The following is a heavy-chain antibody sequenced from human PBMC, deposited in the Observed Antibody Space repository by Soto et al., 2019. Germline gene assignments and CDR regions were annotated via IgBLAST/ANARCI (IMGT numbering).Heavy chain of an antibody. J-gene: IGHJ4*02. CDR2: ISAYNGNT. Sequence: GASVKVSCKASGYTFTSYGISWVRQAPGQGLEWKGWISAYNGNTNYAQKLQGRVTMTTDTSTSTAYMELRSLRSDDTAVYYCARASYDILTGYSPLFDYWGQGTLVTVSS. D-gene: IGHD3-9*01. V-gene: IGHV1-18*01. CDR1: GYTFTSYG. CDR3: ARASYDILTGYSPLFDY.